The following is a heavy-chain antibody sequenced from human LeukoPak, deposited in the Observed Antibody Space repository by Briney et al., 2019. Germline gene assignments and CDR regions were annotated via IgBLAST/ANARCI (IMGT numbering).Heavy chain of an antibody. CDR2: ISTGGSTI. CDR1: GLTFSNYE. Sequence: GWSLTVSRAASGLTFSNYEMNWVRQAAGKGLEGASYISTGGSTIFYADSVKGRFTISRDNAKNSMYLQMSSLRAEDTAVYYCARDRGGYNYGYCDYWGQGTLVTVSS. J-gene: IGHJ4*02. V-gene: IGHV3-48*03. D-gene: IGHD3-10*01. CDR3: ARDRGGYNYGYCDY.